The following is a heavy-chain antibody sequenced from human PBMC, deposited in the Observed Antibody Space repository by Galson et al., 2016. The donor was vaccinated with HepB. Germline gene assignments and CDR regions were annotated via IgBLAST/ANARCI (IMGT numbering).Heavy chain of an antibody. CDR1: GFTFSTYA. CDR3: AKWWAAAATY. D-gene: IGHD6-25*01. Sequence: SLRLSCAGSGFTFSTYAMSWVRQAPGKRLEWVSAVSGSGDTTYYADSVKGRFSISRDNSKTTLYLQMSSLTAEDSAVYYCAKWWAAAATYWGQGALVTVSS. CDR2: VSGSGDTT. V-gene: IGHV3-23*01. J-gene: IGHJ4*02.